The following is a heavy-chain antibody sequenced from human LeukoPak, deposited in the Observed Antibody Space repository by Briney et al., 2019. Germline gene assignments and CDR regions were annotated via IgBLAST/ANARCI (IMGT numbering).Heavy chain of an antibody. CDR1: GFTFSSYG. J-gene: IGHJ4*02. D-gene: IGHD2-21*02. CDR3: VRCDFQSVH. Sequence: GGSLRLSCAVSGFTFSSYGMSWVRQAPGKGLEWVSSISSGGNYMSYADSLKGRVSISRDNPKNSLFLDMSRLRAEDTAMYYCVRCDFQSVHWGQGALVIVSS. V-gene: IGHV3-21*01. CDR2: ISSGGNYM.